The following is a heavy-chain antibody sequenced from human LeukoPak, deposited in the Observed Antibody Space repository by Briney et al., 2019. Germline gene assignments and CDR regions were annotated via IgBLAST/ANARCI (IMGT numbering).Heavy chain of an antibody. CDR2: IIPIFGTA. CDR3: ARDRRIAAAGRDAFDI. J-gene: IGHJ3*02. V-gene: IGHV1-69*13. Sequence: GASVKVSCKASGGSFSSYAINWVRQAPGQGLEWMGGIIPIFGTANYAQKFQGRVTITADESTSTAYMELSSLRSEDTAVYYCARDRRIAAAGRDAFDIWGQGTMVTVSS. D-gene: IGHD6-13*01. CDR1: GGSFSSYA.